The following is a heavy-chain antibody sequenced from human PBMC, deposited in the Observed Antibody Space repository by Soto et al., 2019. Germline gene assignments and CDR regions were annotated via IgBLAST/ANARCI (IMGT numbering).Heavy chain of an antibody. V-gene: IGHV1-2*02. Sequence: ASVKVSCKASGYTFTGYYMHWVRQAPGHGLEWMGWINPNSGGTHYAQKFQGRVTMTRDTSISTAYVELSRLRAEDTAVHYCARAPTVHAEWGGLLYFQHWGQGTLVTVSS. J-gene: IGHJ1*01. D-gene: IGHD1-26*01. CDR1: GYTFTGYY. CDR2: INPNSGGT. CDR3: ARAPTVHAEWGGLLYFQH.